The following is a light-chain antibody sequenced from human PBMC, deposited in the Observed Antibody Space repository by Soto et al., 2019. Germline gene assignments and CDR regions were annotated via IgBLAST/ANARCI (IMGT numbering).Light chain of an antibody. J-gene: IGKJ5*01. V-gene: IGKV3-11*01. Sequence: EIVLPQSPATLSLSPVARATLSCRASQSVSSYLAWYQQKPGQAPRLLIYDASNRATGIPARFSGSGSGTDFTLTISSLEPEDFAVYYCQQRSNWPRTFGQGTRLEIK. CDR1: QSVSSY. CDR3: QQRSNWPRT. CDR2: DAS.